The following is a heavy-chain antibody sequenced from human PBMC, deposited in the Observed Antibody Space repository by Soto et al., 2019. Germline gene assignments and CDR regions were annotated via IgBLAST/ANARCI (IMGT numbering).Heavy chain of an antibody. Sequence: QVQLVEFGGGVIQPGRSLRLSCAASGFTFSNYGMDWVRQAPGKGPEWVALISYDGRTKYYADSLKGRFAISRDNSNNTLYLQMNSLSAEDTAVYYCARDRGGFYGSGTSVYNFDYWRPGTLVTVSS. CDR1: GFTFSNYG. J-gene: IGHJ4*02. CDR2: ISYDGRTK. V-gene: IGHV3-30*09. D-gene: IGHD3-10*01. CDR3: ARDRGGFYGSGTSVYNFDY.